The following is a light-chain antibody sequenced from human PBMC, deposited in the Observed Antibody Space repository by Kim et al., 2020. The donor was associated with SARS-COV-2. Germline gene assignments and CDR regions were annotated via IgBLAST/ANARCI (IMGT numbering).Light chain of an antibody. CDR3: QQYYTTPLT. CDR1: QSVLYSFNNENY. J-gene: IGKJ4*01. CDR2: WAS. Sequence: DIVMTQSPDSLAVSLGERATINCKSSQSVLYSFNNENYLAWYQQKPGQPPKLLIYWASTRESGVPDRFSGSGSGTDFTLTISSLQAEDVAVYYCQQYYTTPLTFGGGTKVEI. V-gene: IGKV4-1*01.